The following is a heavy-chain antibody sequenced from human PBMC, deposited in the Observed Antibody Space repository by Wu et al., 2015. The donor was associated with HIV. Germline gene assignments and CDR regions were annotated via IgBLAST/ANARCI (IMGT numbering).Heavy chain of an antibody. V-gene: IGHV1-69*13. CDR3: ARALSIAAQIDY. J-gene: IGHJ4*02. CDR1: GVTFTNYA. Sequence: QVQLLQSGAEVKNPGSSVRVSCKASGVTFTNYALSWVRQAPGQGLEWMGRLIPMYGPANYAQKFQGRVTITADESTSTAYMELSSLRSEDTAVYYCARALSIAAQIDYWGQGTLVTVSS. CDR2: LIPMYGPA. D-gene: IGHD6-6*01.